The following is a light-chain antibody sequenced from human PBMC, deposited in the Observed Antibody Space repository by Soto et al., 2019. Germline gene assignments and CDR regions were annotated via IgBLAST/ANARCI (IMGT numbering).Light chain of an antibody. CDR1: QSVSVY. CDR3: QQRRYWPLT. J-gene: IGKJ4*01. V-gene: IGKV3-11*01. Sequence: ETVLTQSPATLSLSPGERDTLSCRASQSVSVYLAWYQHKPGQAPRLLIYDASNRAAGIPARFSGSGSGTDFTLTISSLEPEDFALYYCQQRRYWPLTFGGGTKVDIK. CDR2: DAS.